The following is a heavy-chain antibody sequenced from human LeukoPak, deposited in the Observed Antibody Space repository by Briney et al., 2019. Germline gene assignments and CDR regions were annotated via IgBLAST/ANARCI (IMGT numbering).Heavy chain of an antibody. CDR2: IWYDGSNK. CDR1: GFTFSSYG. Sequence: GGSLRLSCAASGFTFSSYGMHWVRQAPGKGLEWVAVIWYDGSNKYYADSVKGRFTISRGNSKNTLYLQMNSLRAEDTAVYYCARDKSPYDSSGYMGYWGQGTLVTVSS. V-gene: IGHV3-33*01. CDR3: ARDKSPYDSSGYMGY. D-gene: IGHD3-22*01. J-gene: IGHJ4*02.